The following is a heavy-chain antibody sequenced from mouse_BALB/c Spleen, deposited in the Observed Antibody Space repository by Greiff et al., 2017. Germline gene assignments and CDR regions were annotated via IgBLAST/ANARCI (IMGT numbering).Heavy chain of an antibody. V-gene: IGHV1S22*01. CDR2: IYPGSGST. Sequence: LQQPGSELVRPGASVKLSCKASGYTFTSYWMHWVKQRPGQGLEWIGNIYPGSGSTNYDEKFKSKATLTVDTSSSTAYMQLSSLTSADSAVYYCTSSRWYFDVWGAGTTVTVSS. CDR1: GYTFTSYW. J-gene: IGHJ1*01. CDR3: TSSRWYFDV.